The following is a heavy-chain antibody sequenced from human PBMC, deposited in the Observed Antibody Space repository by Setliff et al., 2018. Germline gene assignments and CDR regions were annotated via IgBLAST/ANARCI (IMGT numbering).Heavy chain of an antibody. CDR3: GRGFRRIEGWGNWFDP. J-gene: IGHJ5*02. Sequence: PSETLSLTCTVSGGSISSSNWWTWVRQPPGKGLEWIGEIYHSGSINYNPSLKSRVTMSVDTSKNQISLKLTSVTAAATAVYYCGRGFRRIEGWGNWFDPWGQGILVTVSS. CDR2: IYHSGSI. V-gene: IGHV4-4*02. D-gene: IGHD2-15*01. CDR1: GGSISSSNW.